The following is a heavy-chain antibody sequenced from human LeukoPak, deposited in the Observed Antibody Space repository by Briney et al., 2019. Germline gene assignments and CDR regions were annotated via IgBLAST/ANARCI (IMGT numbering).Heavy chain of an antibody. Sequence: SETLSLTCAVYGGXFSAYYCNWIRQPPGKGLEWIGQINHSGTTNYNPSLKSRVPISVDTSKNQFSLKLSSVTAADTAVYYCARFSTSYYDFWSGYYNTWYFDYWGQGTLVTVSS. CDR1: GGXFSAYY. CDR3: ARFSTSYYDFWSGYYNTWYFDY. J-gene: IGHJ4*02. D-gene: IGHD3-3*01. CDR2: INHSGTT. V-gene: IGHV4-34*01.